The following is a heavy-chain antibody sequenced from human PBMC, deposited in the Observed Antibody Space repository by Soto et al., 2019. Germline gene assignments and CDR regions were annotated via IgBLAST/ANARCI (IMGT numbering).Heavy chain of an antibody. V-gene: IGHV4-61*01. CDR2: IYYSGST. Sequence: QVQLQESGPGLVKPSETLSLTCPVSGGSVSSGSYYWSWIRQPPGKGLEWIGYIYYSGSTNYNPSLKSRVAISVDTSKNRFALKLSSVTAADTAVYYCARGRGWELLCYFDYWGQGTLVPVSS. J-gene: IGHJ4*02. D-gene: IGHD1-26*01. CDR1: GGSVSSGSYY. CDR3: ARGRGWELLCYFDY.